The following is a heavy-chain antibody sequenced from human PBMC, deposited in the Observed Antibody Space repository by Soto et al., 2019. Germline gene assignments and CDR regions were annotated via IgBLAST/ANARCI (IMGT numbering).Heavy chain of an antibody. J-gene: IGHJ4*02. CDR3: VRGGSSRSY. CDR1: GFTFSNYI. Sequence: GGSLRRSCTASGFTFSNYIMTWVRQAPGKGLEWVSSLSSGSRYVYYADSVKGRFTISRDDAKNSVYLQMNSLRAEDAAVYYCVRGGSSRSYWGQGSRVTVSS. CDR2: LSSGSRYV. D-gene: IGHD3-16*02. V-gene: IGHV3-21*01.